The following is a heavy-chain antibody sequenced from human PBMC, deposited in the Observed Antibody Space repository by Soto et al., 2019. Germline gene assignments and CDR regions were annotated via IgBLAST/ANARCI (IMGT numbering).Heavy chain of an antibody. CDR3: ARGKGMEENYYYHGMDV. CDR1: GYSFSTYS. Sequence: QVQVVQSGAEVKKPGASVKVSCKASGYSFSTYSMHWVRQAPGQGLEWMGWINGANGNTRYSQKFKDRVSSSRDTPASTGYMELSSLRSEDTAVYYWARGKGMEENYYYHGMDVWGPGPTVIVSS. D-gene: IGHD1-1*01. J-gene: IGHJ6*02. V-gene: IGHV1-3*01. CDR2: INGANGNT.